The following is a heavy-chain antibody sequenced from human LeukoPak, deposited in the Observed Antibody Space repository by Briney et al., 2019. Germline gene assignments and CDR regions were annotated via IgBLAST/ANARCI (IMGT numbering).Heavy chain of an antibody. CDR3: ARDWGDIVVVPAASTNRFDP. D-gene: IGHD2-2*01. CDR2: IYYSGST. CDR1: GGSISSSSYY. J-gene: IGHJ5*02. V-gene: IGHV4-39*07. Sequence: PSETLSLTCTVSGGSISSSSYYWGWIRQPPGRGLEWIGSIYYSGSTYYNPSLKSRVTMSVDTSKNQFSLKLSSVTAADTAVYYCARDWGDIVVVPAASTNRFDPWGQGTLVTVSS.